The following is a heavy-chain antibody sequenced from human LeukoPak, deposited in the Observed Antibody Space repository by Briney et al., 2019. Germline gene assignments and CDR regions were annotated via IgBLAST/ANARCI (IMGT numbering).Heavy chain of an antibody. Sequence: GGSLRLSCAASGFTFSKYGMHWVRQAPGKGLEWVAVIWFDGINTNHADSVKGRFTVSRDNSKNTLFLQMNSLRAEDTAVYFCVRDYCSGGSCYERKWFDPWGQGTLVTVSS. D-gene: IGHD2-15*01. CDR3: VRDYCSGGSCYERKWFDP. CDR2: IWFDGINT. J-gene: IGHJ5*02. CDR1: GFTFSKYG. V-gene: IGHV3-33*01.